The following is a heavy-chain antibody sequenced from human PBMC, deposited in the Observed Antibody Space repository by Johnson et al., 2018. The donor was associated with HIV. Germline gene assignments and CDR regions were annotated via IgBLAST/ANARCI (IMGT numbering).Heavy chain of an antibody. Sequence: QVQLVESGGGVVQPGRSLRLSCAASGFTFSSYAMHWVRQAPCKGLRWVTLISYDGSNKYYADSVKGRFTISRDNSKNTLYLQMNSLRAEDTAVYYCARACRDGYTCDVFDIWGQGTMVTVSS. CDR1: GFTFSSYA. CDR3: ARACRDGYTCDVFDI. CDR2: ISYDGSNK. J-gene: IGHJ3*02. D-gene: IGHD5-24*01. V-gene: IGHV3-30*14.